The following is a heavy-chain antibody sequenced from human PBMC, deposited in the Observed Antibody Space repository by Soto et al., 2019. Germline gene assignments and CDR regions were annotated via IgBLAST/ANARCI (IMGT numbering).Heavy chain of an antibody. Sequence: PGGSLRLSCAASGFIFENCGMSWVRQAPGKGLEWISSSSGSGFKKYYADSVKGRFTISRDNSKSTVYLELNNLSAEDTAVYHCAKNQGVELVPLATVDWFDPWGQGSVVTVS. V-gene: IGHV3-23*01. D-gene: IGHD1-26*01. CDR3: AKNQGVELVPLATVDWFDP. J-gene: IGHJ5*02. CDR1: GFIFENCG. CDR2: SSGSGFKK.